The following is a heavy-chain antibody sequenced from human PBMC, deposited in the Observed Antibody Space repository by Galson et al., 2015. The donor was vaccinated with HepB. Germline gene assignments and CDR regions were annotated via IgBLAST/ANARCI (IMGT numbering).Heavy chain of an antibody. CDR1: GGTFSSYA. Sequence: SVKVSCKASGGTFSSYAISWVRQAPGQGLEWMGGIIPIFGTANYAQKFQGRVTITADKSTSTAYMELSSLRSEDTAVYYCARDSGSYYGMDVWGQGTLVTVSS. CDR3: ARDSGSYYGMDV. D-gene: IGHD1-26*01. J-gene: IGHJ6*02. CDR2: IIPIFGTA. V-gene: IGHV1-69*06.